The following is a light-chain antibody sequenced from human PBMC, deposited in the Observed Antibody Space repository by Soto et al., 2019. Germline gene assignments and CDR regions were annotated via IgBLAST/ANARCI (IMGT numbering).Light chain of an antibody. CDR1: QAVNSW. CDR3: QQSNNHPIS. Sequence: DNQLTQSPSSISASVGDRFTITCRASQAVNSWLAWFQQKPGMAPKLVIYDVSRLQSGVPSRFSGSGSGTEFTLTISSLQPEDFATYYCQQSNNHPISFGQGTRLEIK. J-gene: IGKJ5*01. V-gene: IGKV1-12*01. CDR2: DVS.